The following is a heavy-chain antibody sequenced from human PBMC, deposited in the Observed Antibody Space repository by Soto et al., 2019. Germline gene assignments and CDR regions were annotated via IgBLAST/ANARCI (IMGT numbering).Heavy chain of an antibody. CDR1: GFTFSSFG. J-gene: IGHJ4*02. D-gene: IGHD3-10*01. V-gene: IGHV3-33*01. CDR3: ARDLNYGSGSPFDY. Sequence: QVQLVESGGGVVQPGRSLRLSCAASGFTFSSFGMHWVRQAPGKGLEWVAVIWNTGTNKYYADSVKGRFTISRDNSKNTLYLQMNSLRPEDTAVYYCARDLNYGSGSPFDYWGQGTLVTVSS. CDR2: IWNTGTNK.